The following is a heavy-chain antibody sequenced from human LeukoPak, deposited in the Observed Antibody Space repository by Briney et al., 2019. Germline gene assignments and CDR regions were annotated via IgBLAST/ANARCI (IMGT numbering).Heavy chain of an antibody. D-gene: IGHD3-10*01. J-gene: IGHJ3*02. CDR1: GFTLSSYA. CDR2: ISGSGGST. Sequence: GGSLTLSCAASGFTLSSYAMSWVRQAPGKGLEWVSAISGSGGSTYYADSVKGRFTISRDNSKNTLYLQMNSLRAEDTAVYYCAKVYRVRGVIIKANDAFDIWGQGTMVTVSS. V-gene: IGHV3-23*01. CDR3: AKVYRVRGVIIKANDAFDI.